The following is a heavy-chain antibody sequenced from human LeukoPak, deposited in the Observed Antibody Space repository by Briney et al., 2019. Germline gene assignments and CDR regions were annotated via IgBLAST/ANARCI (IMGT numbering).Heavy chain of an antibody. CDR2: INPNSGGT. J-gene: IGHJ4*02. Sequence: AASVKVSCKASGYTFTGYYMHWVRQAPGQGLEWMGWINPNSGGTNYAQKFQGRVTMTRDTSISTAYTELSGLTSDDTAVYYCAREGSAGGTGDYWGQGTLGTVSP. V-gene: IGHV1-2*02. CDR1: GYTFTGYY. CDR3: AREGSAGGTGDY. D-gene: IGHD6-13*01.